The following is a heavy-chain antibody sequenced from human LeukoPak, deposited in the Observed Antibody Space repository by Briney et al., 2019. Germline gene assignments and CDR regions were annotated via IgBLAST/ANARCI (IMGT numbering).Heavy chain of an antibody. CDR2: ISYSTIT. CDR3: AREPGFDSSGYLNWFDP. D-gene: IGHD3-22*01. CDR1: GGSISSYY. J-gene: IGHJ5*02. V-gene: IGHV4-59*01. Sequence: PSETLSLTCNVPGGSISSYYWSWIRQPPGKGLESIACISYSTITKYNPSLKSRFTISVDTSKNQLSLKLSSVTAADTAVYYCAREPGFDSSGYLNWFDPWGQGTLVTVSS.